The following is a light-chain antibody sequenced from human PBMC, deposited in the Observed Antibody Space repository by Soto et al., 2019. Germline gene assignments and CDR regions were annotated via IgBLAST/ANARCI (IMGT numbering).Light chain of an antibody. J-gene: IGKJ4*01. CDR3: QQAYRLPLT. CDR2: HAT. Sequence: DIQMTQSPSSVSASVGDRVTITCRARQDISNWLAWFQRKPGEVPKLLVYHATTLHSGVPSRFRGSQSGTDFTLTISSLQSEDFAYYYCQQAYRLPLTFGGGTRVE. V-gene: IGKV1-12*01. CDR1: QDISNW.